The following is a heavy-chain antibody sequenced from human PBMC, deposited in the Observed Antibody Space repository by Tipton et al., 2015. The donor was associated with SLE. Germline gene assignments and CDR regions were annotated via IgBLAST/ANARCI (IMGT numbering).Heavy chain of an antibody. J-gene: IGHJ4*02. CDR1: GYSFTTKW. D-gene: IGHD2-2*01. CDR2: IYPGDSDT. CDR3: ARQWGQHCSSTSCYGKAFDF. V-gene: IGHV5-51*01. Sequence: VQLVQSGAEVKKPGESLKLSCKTSGYSFTTKWIGWVRQMPGKGLEWMGIIYPGDSDTRYSPSFQGQVTISADKSTTTAYLQWTSLKASDTAMYYCARQWGQHCSSTSCYGKAFDFWGQGTRVTVSS.